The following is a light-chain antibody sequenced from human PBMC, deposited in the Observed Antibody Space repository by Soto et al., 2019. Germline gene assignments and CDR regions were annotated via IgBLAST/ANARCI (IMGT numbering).Light chain of an antibody. CDR1: QSVSSN. Sequence: EIVMTQSPATLSVSPGESATLSCRASQSVSSNLAWFQQKPGQAPRLLIYGASTRDTGIPARFSGSGSGTEFTLTISSLQSEDFAVYHCQQYNKWPPTFGQGTKVDIK. V-gene: IGKV3-15*01. J-gene: IGKJ1*01. CDR3: QQYNKWPPT. CDR2: GAS.